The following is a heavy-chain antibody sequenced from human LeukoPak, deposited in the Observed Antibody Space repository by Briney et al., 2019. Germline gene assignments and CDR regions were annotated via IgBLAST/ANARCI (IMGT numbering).Heavy chain of an antibody. CDR3: ARDYHGDYFYYYYGMDV. Sequence: GGSLRLSCAASGFTFSSYAMSWVRQAPGKGLEWVSAISGSGGSTYYADSVKGRFTISRDNSKNTLYLQMNSLRAEDTAVYYCARDYHGDYFYYYYGMDVWGQGTTVTVSS. V-gene: IGHV3-23*01. D-gene: IGHD4-17*01. CDR2: ISGSGGST. CDR1: GFTFSSYA. J-gene: IGHJ6*02.